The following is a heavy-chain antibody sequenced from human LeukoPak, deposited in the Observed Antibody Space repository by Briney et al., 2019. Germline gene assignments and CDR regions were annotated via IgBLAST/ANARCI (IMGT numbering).Heavy chain of an antibody. D-gene: IGHD6-19*01. Sequence: PGGSLRLSCAASGFTFSSSWMSWVRQAPGKGLEWVANIKQDGSEKYYVDSVKGRFTISRDNAKNSLYLQMSSLRAEDTAVYYCARDGLGCDYWGQGTLVTVSS. CDR2: IKQDGSEK. CDR3: ARDGLGCDY. V-gene: IGHV3-7*01. J-gene: IGHJ4*02. CDR1: GFTFSSSW.